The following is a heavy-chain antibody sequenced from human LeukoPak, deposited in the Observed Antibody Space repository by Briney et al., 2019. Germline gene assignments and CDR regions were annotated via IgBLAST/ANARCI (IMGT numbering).Heavy chain of an antibody. V-gene: IGHV4-59*08. J-gene: IGHJ6*02. CDR1: GDTMSSYY. D-gene: IGHD6-25*01. Sequence: PSETLALTCRVSGDTMSSYYWTWIRQPPGKGLEWIGYIYYSGSTNYNPSLKSRVTISVDTSKNQFSLKLNSVTAADAAVYYCARQNSGARLNVWGQGTTVTVSS. CDR3: ARQNSGARLNV. CDR2: IYYSGST.